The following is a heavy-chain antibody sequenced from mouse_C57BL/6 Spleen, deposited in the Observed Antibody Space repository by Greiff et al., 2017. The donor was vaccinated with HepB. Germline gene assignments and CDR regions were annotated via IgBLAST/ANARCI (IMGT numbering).Heavy chain of an antibody. D-gene: IGHD2-3*01. V-gene: IGHV1-22*01. CDR1: GYTFTDYN. CDR3: ARYEDGYYVYYAMDY. CDR2: INPNNGGT. Sequence: EVQLQESGPELVKPGASVKMSCKASGYTFTDYNMHWVKQSHGKSLEWIGYINPNNGGTSYNQKFKGKATLTVNKSSSTAYMELRSLTSEDSAVYYCARYEDGYYVYYAMDYWGQGTSVTVSS. J-gene: IGHJ4*01.